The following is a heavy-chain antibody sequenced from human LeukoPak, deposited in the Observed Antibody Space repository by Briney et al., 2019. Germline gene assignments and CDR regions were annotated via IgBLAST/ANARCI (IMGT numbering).Heavy chain of an antibody. CDR3: ARDQVVPAAIGYYYYGMDV. J-gene: IGHJ6*02. CDR2: ICYSGST. V-gene: IGHV4-31*03. D-gene: IGHD2-2*02. Sequence: SETLSLTCTVSGGSISSGGYYWSWIRQHPGKGLEWIGYICYSGSTYYNPSLKSRVTVSVDTSKNQFSLKLSSVTAADTAVYYCARDQVVPAAIGYYYYGMDVWGQGTTVTVSS. CDR1: GGSISSGGYY.